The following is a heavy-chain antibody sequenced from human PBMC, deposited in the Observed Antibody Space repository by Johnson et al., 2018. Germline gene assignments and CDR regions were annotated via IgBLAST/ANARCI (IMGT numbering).Heavy chain of an antibody. Sequence: EVQLVESGGLVIQPGGSLRLSCEASTFTFDDYTMPWVRQAPGKGLECVSLISWHGTYYADSVQGRFTISRDNSNNSLYLQMNRLRTEDTALYYCAKDSGYLYGLDVWGQGTTVIVSS. CDR3: AKDSGYLYGLDV. D-gene: IGHD3-22*01. V-gene: IGHV3-43*01. CDR2: ISWHGT. CDR1: TFTFDDYT. J-gene: IGHJ6*02.